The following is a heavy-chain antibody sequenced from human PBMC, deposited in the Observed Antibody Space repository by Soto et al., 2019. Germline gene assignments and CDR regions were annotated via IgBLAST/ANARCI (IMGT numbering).Heavy chain of an antibody. CDR2: ISGNNGST. CDR3: ARDGHYNSRWYWESALDY. J-gene: IGHJ4*02. Sequence: QVQLVQSGAEVKKPGASVKVSCKAAGYTFTTYGISWVRQAPGQGLEWMGWISGNNGSTNYAQKFQDRVTMTTDTSTSTAYMELRSLRSDDTAVYYCARDGHYNSRWYWESALDYWGQGTLVTVSS. D-gene: IGHD6-13*01. CDR1: GYTFTTYG. V-gene: IGHV1-18*01.